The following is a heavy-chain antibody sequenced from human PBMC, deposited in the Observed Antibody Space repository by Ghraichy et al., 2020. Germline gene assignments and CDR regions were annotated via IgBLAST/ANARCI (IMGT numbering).Heavy chain of an antibody. D-gene: IGHD2-2*01. CDR3: ARVKRYCSSTSCPNWFDP. V-gene: IGHV4-39*01. Sequence: SQTLSLTCTVSGGSISSSSYYWGWIRQPPGKGLEWIGSIYYSGSTYYNPSLKSRVTISVDTSKNQFSLKLSSVTAADTAVYYCARVKRYCSSTSCPNWFDPWGQGTLVTVSS. CDR1: GGSISSSSYY. CDR2: IYYSGST. J-gene: IGHJ5*02.